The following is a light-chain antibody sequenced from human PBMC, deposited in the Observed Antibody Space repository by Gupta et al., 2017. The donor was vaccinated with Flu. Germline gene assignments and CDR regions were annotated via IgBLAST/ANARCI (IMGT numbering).Light chain of an antibody. CDR2: DVN. CDR3: QSYYSSNRDVV. Sequence: FMLTQLHPVSESPGKTVTIPCTPTSRSIATTYVQWSQQTHGTYPTTVISDVNLRLSGVPDWFSGSIDSSSNSASLTISGLKTEDEADYYCQSYYSSNRDVVFGGGTKLTVL. CDR1: SRSIATTY. J-gene: IGLJ2*01. V-gene: IGLV6-57*01.